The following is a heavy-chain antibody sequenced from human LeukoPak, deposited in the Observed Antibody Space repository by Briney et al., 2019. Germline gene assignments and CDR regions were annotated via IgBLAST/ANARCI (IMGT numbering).Heavy chain of an antibody. CDR2: INPNSGGT. J-gene: IGHJ3*02. V-gene: IGHV1-2*06. CDR1: GYTFTGYY. Sequence: ASVKVSCKASGYTFTGYYMHWVRQAPGQGLEWMGRINPNSGGTNYAQKFQGRVTMTRDTSISTAYMELSRLRSDDTAVYYCARERRYYDSSGRDACDIWGQGTMVTVSS. D-gene: IGHD3-22*01. CDR3: ARERRYYDSSGRDACDI.